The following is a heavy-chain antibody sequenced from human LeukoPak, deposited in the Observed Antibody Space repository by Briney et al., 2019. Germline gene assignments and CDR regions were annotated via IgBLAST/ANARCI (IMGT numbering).Heavy chain of an antibody. V-gene: IGHV1-18*04. D-gene: IGHD3-9*01. CDR1: GYTFTGYY. J-gene: IGHJ4*02. CDR3: ARDHFDILTGYYAPLYYFDY. CDR2: ISAYNGNT. Sequence: ASVKVSCKASGYTFTGYYMHWVRQAPGQGLEWVGWISAYNGNTNYAQKLQGRVTMTTDTSTSTAYMELRSLRSDDTAVYYCARDHFDILTGYYAPLYYFDYWGQGTLVTVSS.